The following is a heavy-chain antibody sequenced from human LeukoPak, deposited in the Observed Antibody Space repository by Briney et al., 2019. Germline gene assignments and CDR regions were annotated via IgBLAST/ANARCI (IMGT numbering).Heavy chain of an antibody. V-gene: IGHV1-18*01. CDR2: ISPYNGNT. CDR3: AITSARGTYRFLDY. Sequence: ASVKVSCKASGYTFTNYAITWVRQAPGQGLEWMGWISPYNGNTNFAQNLQGRVTMTTDTATSTAYMELRDLRSDDTAMYYCAITSARGTYRFLDYWGQGTLVTVSP. CDR1: GYTFTNYA. D-gene: IGHD3-16*02. J-gene: IGHJ4*02.